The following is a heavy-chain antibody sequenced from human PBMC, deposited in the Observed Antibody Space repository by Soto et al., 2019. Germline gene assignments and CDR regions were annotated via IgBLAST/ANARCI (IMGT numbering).Heavy chain of an antibody. CDR3: AKSLSALFSLGDFRY. J-gene: IGHJ4*02. CDR2: ISGSGTST. V-gene: IGHV3-23*01. CDR1: GFTFSSYA. Sequence: GGSLRLSCAASGFTFSSYALNWVRQAPGKGLEWVAEISGSGTSTYYAPSVKGRFIISSDSSKNTLYLRMYSLRAEDTAMYYCAKSLSALFSLGDFRYWGQGALVTVSS. D-gene: IGHD2-21*01.